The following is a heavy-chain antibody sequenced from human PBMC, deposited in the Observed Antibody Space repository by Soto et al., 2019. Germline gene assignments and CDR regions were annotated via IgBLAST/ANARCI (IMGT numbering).Heavy chain of an antibody. Sequence: LSLTCTVSGGSISSGGYYWSWIRQYPGKGLEWIGYIHYSGSTYYNPSLKRRVSISVDTYENQFSLKLNSVTAADTAVYYCARDGGSQGNGMDVWGPGTTVTVSS. CDR1: GGSISSGGYY. J-gene: IGHJ6*02. CDR3: ARDGGSQGNGMDV. D-gene: IGHD1-26*01. CDR2: IHYSGST. V-gene: IGHV4-31*03.